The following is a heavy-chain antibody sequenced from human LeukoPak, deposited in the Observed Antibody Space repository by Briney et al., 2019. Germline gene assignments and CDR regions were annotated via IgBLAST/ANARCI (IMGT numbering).Heavy chain of an antibody. CDR2: INPNSGGT. V-gene: IGHV1-2*02. CDR1: GYTFTGYY. CDR3: ARDMGDTLIRGVSNWFDL. J-gene: IGHJ5*02. Sequence: ASVKVSCKASGYTFTGYYMHWGRQAPGQGPEWMGWINPNSGGTNYAQNFQDRVTMTRDTSTSTAYMDLSRLTSDDTAVYYCARDMGDTLIRGVSNWFDLWGQGTLVTVSS. D-gene: IGHD3-10*01.